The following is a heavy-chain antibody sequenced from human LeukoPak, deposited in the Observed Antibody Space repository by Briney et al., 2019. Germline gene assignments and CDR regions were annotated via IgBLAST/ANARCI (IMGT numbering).Heavy chain of an antibody. Sequence: GGSLRLFCAASGFTFSSYSMNWVRQAPGKGLEWVSSISSSSSYIYYADSVKGRFIISRANDKNSLYLQMNSLRADDTAVYYCARGPFSSGKWFDPWGQGTLVTVSS. CDR3: ARGPFSSGKWFDP. CDR1: GFTFSSYS. V-gene: IGHV3-21*01. D-gene: IGHD6-19*01. J-gene: IGHJ5*02. CDR2: ISSSSSYI.